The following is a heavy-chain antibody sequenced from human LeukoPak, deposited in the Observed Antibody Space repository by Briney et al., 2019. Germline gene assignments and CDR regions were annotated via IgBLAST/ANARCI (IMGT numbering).Heavy chain of an antibody. V-gene: IGHV3-23*01. CDR2: ITDDGYNT. CDR1: GFTFSAFA. J-gene: IGHJ4*02. Sequence: GGSLRLSCAASGFTFSAFAMTWVRQAPGKGLEWVSTITDDGYNTYSADSVKGRITFSRDNSKNTLSLQLRSLRAEDTAVYYCAKEGPPWGNFDYWGQGTLVTVSS. CDR3: AKEGPPWGNFDY. D-gene: IGHD7-27*01.